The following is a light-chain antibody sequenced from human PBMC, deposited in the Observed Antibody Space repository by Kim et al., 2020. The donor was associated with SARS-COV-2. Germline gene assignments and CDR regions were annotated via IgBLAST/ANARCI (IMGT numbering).Light chain of an antibody. CDR1: QSISNW. V-gene: IGKV1-5*01. J-gene: IGKJ1*01. CDR3: LQYNTYRT. CDR2: DAS. Sequence: DIQMTQSPSTLSASVGDRVTITCRAGQSISNWLAWYQQKPGKAPKLLIFDASSLASGVPSRFSGSGSGTEFTLTISSLQPDDFATYYCLQYNTYRTFGQGTKVDIK.